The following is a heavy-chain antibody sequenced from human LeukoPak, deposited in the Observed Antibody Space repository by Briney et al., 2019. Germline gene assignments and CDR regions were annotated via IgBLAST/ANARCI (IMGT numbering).Heavy chain of an antibody. CDR1: GFAFSIYS. CDR3: ARVRVPSRVLLPYFDY. CDR2: MSYDGSNK. V-gene: IGHV3-30*03. Sequence: GGSLTLLCVASGFAFSIYSLHWVRQAPGKGLEWVAVMSYDGSNKLYAGSVKGRFSISRDMSKNTVFLQMAGLKTEDTAVYYCARVRVPSRVLLPYFDYWGREPSSPSPQ. J-gene: IGHJ4*02. D-gene: IGHD3-10*01.